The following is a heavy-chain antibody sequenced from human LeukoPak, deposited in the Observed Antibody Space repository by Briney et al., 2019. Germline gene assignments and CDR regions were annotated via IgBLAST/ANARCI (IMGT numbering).Heavy chain of an antibody. CDR3: ANAPPSSYSYYYGMDV. D-gene: IGHD6-13*01. CDR2: ISGGGGST. V-gene: IGHV3-23*01. J-gene: IGHJ6*02. CDR1: GFTLSIYA. Sequence: PGGSLRLSCAASGFTLSIYAMSWARHAPGKGLEWVSSISGGGGSTYYGDFVKGRFTISRDISKNTLYLQMNSLRAEDTAVYYCANAPPSSYSYYYGMDVWGQGTTVTVSS.